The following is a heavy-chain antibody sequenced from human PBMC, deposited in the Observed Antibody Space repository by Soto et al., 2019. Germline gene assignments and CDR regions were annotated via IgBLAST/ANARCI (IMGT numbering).Heavy chain of an antibody. V-gene: IGHV3-15*01. CDR3: AADRYCSSNTCPGAFDI. CDR1: GFAFTHVW. Sequence: EVQLLESGGDLAEPGGSLRLSCAASGFAFTHVWMTWVRQAPGRGLEWVGRIKRKIDGGTTNYAAPVKGRFTISRDDSKNTLYLQMNSLKTDDSAVYYCAADRYCSSNTCPGAFDIWGQGTTV. CDR2: IKRKIDGGTT. D-gene: IGHD2-2*01. J-gene: IGHJ3*02.